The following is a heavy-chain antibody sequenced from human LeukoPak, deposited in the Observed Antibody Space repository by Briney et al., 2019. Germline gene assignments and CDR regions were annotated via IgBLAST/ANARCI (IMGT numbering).Heavy chain of an antibody. CDR1: GYTFTSYG. CDR3: AVLIVVVPAAIDAFDI. J-gene: IGHJ3*02. D-gene: IGHD2-2*02. V-gene: IGHV1-18*01. CDR2: ISAYNGNT. Sequence: ASVKVSCKASGYTFTSYGISWVRQAPGQGLEWMGWISAYNGNTNYAQKLQGRVTMTTDTSTSTAYMELRSLRPDDTAVYYCAVLIVVVPAAIDAFDIWGQGTMVTVSS.